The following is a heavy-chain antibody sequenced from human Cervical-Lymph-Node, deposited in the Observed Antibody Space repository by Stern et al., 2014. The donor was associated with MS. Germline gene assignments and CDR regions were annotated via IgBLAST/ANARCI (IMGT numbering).Heavy chain of an antibody. D-gene: IGHD6-13*01. J-gene: IGHJ5*02. Sequence: EVQLVESEGGLVQPGGSLRLSCAASGFTFSSYWMSWVRQAPGKGLEWVAYIKQDGSVTSYVDSVKGRFTISRDNAKNSLFLQMNSLRVDDTAVYYCARETNAGSWGQGTLVTVSS. CDR2: IKQDGSVT. V-gene: IGHV3-7*01. CDR3: ARETNAGS. CDR1: GFTFSSYW.